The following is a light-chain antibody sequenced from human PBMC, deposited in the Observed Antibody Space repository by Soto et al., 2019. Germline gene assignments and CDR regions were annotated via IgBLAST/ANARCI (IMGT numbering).Light chain of an antibody. CDR1: QTLSGY. CDR2: NAS. V-gene: IGKV3-11*01. J-gene: IGKJ3*01. CDR3: QQRRT. Sequence: EIVLTQSPATLSLSPGERASLSCRASQTLSGYLAWYQQKPGQAPRLLFYNASERATSIPARFSGSGSGTDFTLTISRLEPEDYAVYYCQQRRTFGPGTKVDIK.